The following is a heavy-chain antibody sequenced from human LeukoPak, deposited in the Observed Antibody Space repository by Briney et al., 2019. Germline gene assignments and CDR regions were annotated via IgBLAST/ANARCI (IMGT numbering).Heavy chain of an antibody. D-gene: IGHD1-26*01. CDR2: INHSGST. V-gene: IGHV4-34*01. CDR1: GGSFSGYY. CDR3: ARPSGSFLDAFDI. Sequence: PSETLSLTCAVYGGSFSGYYWSWIRQPPGKGLEWIGEINHSGSTNYNPSLKSRVTMSVDTSKNQFSLKLSSVTAADTAVYYCARPSGSFLDAFDIWGQGTMVTVSS. J-gene: IGHJ3*02.